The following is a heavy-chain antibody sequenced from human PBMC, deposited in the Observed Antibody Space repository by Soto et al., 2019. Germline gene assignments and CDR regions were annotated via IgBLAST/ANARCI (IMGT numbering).Heavy chain of an antibody. J-gene: IGHJ4*01. CDR1: GASINSYY. CDR3: ARGSGGKQQVGVSYYFDF. D-gene: IGHD6-13*01. Sequence: SETLSLTCTVSGASINSYYWSWIRQPPGKGLDWIGYISSSGSTYYKSRVTMSVDTSKNQFSLKLSSVTAADTAVYYCARGSGGKQQVGVSYYFDFWGDGTLVTVS. V-gene: IGHV4-59*01. CDR2: ISSSGST.